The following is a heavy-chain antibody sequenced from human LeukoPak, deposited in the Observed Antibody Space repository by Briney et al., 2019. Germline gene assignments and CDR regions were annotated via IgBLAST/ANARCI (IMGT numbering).Heavy chain of an antibody. Sequence: SEALSLTCTVSGGSISSSSYYWGWLRQPPGKGLEWIGSIYYSGSTYYNPSLKSRVTISVDTSKNQFSLKLSSVTAADTAVYYCARHLHSSSSRIPSWFDPWGQGTLVTVSS. CDR1: GGSISSSSYY. J-gene: IGHJ5*02. CDR3: ARHLHSSSSRIPSWFDP. V-gene: IGHV4-39*01. CDR2: IYYSGST. D-gene: IGHD6-6*01.